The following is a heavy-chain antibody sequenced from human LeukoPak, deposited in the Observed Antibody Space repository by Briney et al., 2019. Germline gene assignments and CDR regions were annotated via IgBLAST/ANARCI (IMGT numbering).Heavy chain of an antibody. J-gene: IGHJ4*02. Sequence: SETLSLTCTVSGGSVSSGSYYWSWIRQPPGKGLEWIGYIYYSGSANYNPSLKSRVTISVDTSKNHFSLKLSSVTAADTAVYYCARRYCSSTSCPFDYWGQGTLVTVSS. V-gene: IGHV4-61*01. CDR2: IYYSGSA. CDR3: ARRYCSSTSCPFDY. D-gene: IGHD2-2*01. CDR1: GGSVSSGSYY.